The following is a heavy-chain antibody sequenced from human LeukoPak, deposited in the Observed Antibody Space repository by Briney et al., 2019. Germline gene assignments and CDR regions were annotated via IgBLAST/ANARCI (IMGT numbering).Heavy chain of an antibody. J-gene: IGHJ4*02. CDR2: INPNGGGT. Sequence: ASVKVSCKASGYTFTDYYMHWVRQAPGQGLEWMGWINPNGGGTNYAQKFQGRVTVTWDTSISTAYMEVSRLRSDDTAIYYCARDGGLDNWGQGTRVTVSS. V-gene: IGHV1-2*02. CDR1: GYTFTDYY. D-gene: IGHD3-3*01. CDR3: ARDGGLDN.